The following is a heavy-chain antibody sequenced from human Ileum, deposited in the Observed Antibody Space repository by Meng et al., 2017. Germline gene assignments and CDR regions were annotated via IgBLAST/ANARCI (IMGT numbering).Heavy chain of an antibody. J-gene: IGHJ6*02. V-gene: IGHV3-33*01. CDR3: ARVLRPPDQTYYDFWSGYSSYYYYGMDV. CDR2: IWYDGSNK. D-gene: IGHD3-3*01. CDR1: GFTFSSYG. Sequence: GESLKISCAASGFTFSSYGMHWVRQAPGKGLEWVAVIWYDGSNKYYADSVKGRFTISRDNSKNTLYLQMNSLRAEDTAVYYCARVLRPPDQTYYDFWSGYSSYYYYGMDVWGQGTMVTVSS.